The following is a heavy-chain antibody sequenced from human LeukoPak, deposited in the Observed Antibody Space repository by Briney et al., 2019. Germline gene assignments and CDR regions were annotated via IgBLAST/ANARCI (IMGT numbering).Heavy chain of an antibody. CDR3: ARVYSYGPNPFDD. J-gene: IGHJ4*02. D-gene: IGHD5-18*01. CDR1: GGTFSSYA. CDR2: IIPIFGTA. Sequence: ASVKVSCKASGGTFSSYAISWVRQAPGQGLEWMGGIIPIFGTANYAQKFQGRVTITADKSTSTAYMELSSLRSEDTAVYYCARVYSYGPNPFDDWGQGTLVTVSS. V-gene: IGHV1-69*06.